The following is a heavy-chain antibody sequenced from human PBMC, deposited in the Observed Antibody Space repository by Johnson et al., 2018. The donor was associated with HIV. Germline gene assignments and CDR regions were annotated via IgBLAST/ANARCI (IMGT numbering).Heavy chain of an antibody. CDR1: GFTFDDYG. D-gene: IGHD3-9*01. Sequence: VQLVESGGGVVRPGGSLRLSCAASGFTFDDYGMSWVRQAPGKGLEWVSGINWNGGSTGYADSVKGRFTISRDNSKNTLYLQMNSLRAEDTAVYYCAKDRPPGLTGYYDAFDIWGQGTMVTVSS. V-gene: IGHV3-20*04. CDR2: INWNGGST. J-gene: IGHJ3*02. CDR3: AKDRPPGLTGYYDAFDI.